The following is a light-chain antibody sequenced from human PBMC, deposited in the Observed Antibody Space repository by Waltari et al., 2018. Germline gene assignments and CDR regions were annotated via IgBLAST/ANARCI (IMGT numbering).Light chain of an antibody. CDR1: QSIRSD. CDR2: GAS. J-gene: IGKJ2*01. Sequence: EIVMTQSPATLSVSPGERATLSCRASQSIRSDFAWYQQRPGQAPRLLIYGASTRATGIPARFSGSGSGTEVILTISSLQSEDFAVYYCQQYYMWPATFGQGTKLEVK. V-gene: IGKV3-15*01. CDR3: QQYYMWPAT.